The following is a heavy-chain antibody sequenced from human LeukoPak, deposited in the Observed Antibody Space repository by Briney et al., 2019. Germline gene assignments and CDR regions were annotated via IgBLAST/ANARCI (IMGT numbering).Heavy chain of an antibody. CDR2: ISGGGDIT. CDR1: XFXFANHA. V-gene: IGHV3-23*01. Sequence: SLRLXXAASXFXFANHAMSWVRQTPGKGLEWVSAISGGGDITYYADSVTGRFTISRDNSKDTLFLQMHSLRPGDTAVYYCVREDTPATANYWGQGTLVTISS. J-gene: IGHJ4*02. CDR3: VREDTPATANY. D-gene: IGHD2-21*02.